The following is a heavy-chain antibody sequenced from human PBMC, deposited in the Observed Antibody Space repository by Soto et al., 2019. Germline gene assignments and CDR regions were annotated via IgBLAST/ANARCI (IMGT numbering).Heavy chain of an antibody. CDR2: IYYSGST. J-gene: IGHJ4*02. CDR3: ARRYGGNLDY. CDR1: GGSISSYY. Sequence: PSETLSLTCTVSGGSISSYYWSWIRQPPGKGLEWIGYIYYSGSTNYNPSLKSRVTISVDTSKNQFSLKLSSVTAADTSVYYCARRYGGNLDYWGQGTLVTVSS. D-gene: IGHD1-26*01. V-gene: IGHV4-59*01.